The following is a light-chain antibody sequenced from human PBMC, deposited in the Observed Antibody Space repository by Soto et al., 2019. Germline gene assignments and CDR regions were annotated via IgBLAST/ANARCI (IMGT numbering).Light chain of an antibody. J-gene: IGKJ5*01. CDR3: QQRDDWPIT. CDR1: RSVGKY. V-gene: IGKV3-11*01. CDR2: DAT. Sequence: EIVLTQSPATLSLSPGERATLSCRASRSVGKYLAWYQQKPGQAPRLLIHDATNTATDIPARFSGSGSGTDFTLTISSLEVEDFAVYYCQQRDDWPITFGQGTRLDI.